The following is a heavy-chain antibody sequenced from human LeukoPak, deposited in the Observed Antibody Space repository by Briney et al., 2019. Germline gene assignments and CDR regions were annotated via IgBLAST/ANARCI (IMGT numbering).Heavy chain of an antibody. CDR3: ARGYRVGSHFDY. V-gene: IGHV1-18*01. J-gene: IGHJ4*02. CDR2: ISPYNGRT. CDR1: NYTFTSYG. D-gene: IGHD3-16*02. Sequence: GASVKVSCKAFNYTFTSYGISWVRQAPGKGLEWMAWISPYNGRTLYSAKLQGRVTMTTDTSTSTAYMELRSLRSGDTAVYYCARGYRVGSHFDYWGQGTLVTVSS.